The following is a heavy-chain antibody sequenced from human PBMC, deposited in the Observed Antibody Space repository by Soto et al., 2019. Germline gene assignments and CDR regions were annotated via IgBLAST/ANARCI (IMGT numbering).Heavy chain of an antibody. V-gene: IGHV3-21*01. CDR3: ARDLDSSYFDY. J-gene: IGHJ4*02. D-gene: IGHD6-13*01. CDR1: GFTFSSYS. Sequence: VGSLRLSCAASGFTFSSYSMNWVRQAPGKGLEWVSSISSSSSYIYYADSVKGRFTIARDNAKNSLYLQMNSLRAEDTAVYYCARDLDSSYFDYWGQGTLVTVSS. CDR2: ISSSSSYI.